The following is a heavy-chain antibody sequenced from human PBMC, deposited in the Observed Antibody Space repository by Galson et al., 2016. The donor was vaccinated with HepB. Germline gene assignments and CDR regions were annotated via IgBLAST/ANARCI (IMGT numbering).Heavy chain of an antibody. CDR3: ARDLGKSVGTIAF. J-gene: IGHJ4*02. CDR1: GFSFQSFA. CDR2: INWNSGYV. V-gene: IGHV3-9*01. D-gene: IGHD5/OR15-5a*01. Sequence: LRLSCAASGFSFQSFAMHWVRQAPGKGLEWVSGINWNSGYVDYGGSVKGRFTIFRDNAKNSLYLEMNSLTPDDSAFYYCARDLGKSVGTIAFWGQGTLVTVSS.